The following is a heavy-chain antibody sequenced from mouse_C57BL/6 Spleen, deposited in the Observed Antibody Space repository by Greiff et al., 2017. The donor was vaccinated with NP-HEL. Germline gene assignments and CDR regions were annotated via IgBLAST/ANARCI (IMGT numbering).Heavy chain of an antibody. D-gene: IGHD1-1*01. V-gene: IGHV1-64*01. CDR1: GYTFTSYW. Sequence: QVQLQQPGAELVKPGASVKLSCKASGYTFTSYWMHWVKQRPGQGLEWIGMIHPNSGSTNYNEKFKSKATLTVDKSSSTAYMQLSSLTSEDSAVYYCARLLRSYAMDYWGHGTSVTVSS. CDR3: ARLLRSYAMDY. CDR2: IHPNSGST. J-gene: IGHJ4*01.